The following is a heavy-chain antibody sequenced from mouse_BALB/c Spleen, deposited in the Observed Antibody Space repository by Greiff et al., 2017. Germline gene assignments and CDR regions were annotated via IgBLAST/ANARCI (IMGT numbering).Heavy chain of an antibody. CDR1: GYTFTSYY. J-gene: IGHJ1*01. CDR3: ARGPIYYDYDGYWYFDV. Sequence: VQLQQSGPELVKPGASVRISCKASGYTFTSYYIHWVKQRPGQGLEWIGWIYPGNVNTKYNEKFKGKATLTADKSSSTAYMQLSSLTSEDSAVYFCARGPIYYDYDGYWYFDVWGAGTTVTVSS. CDR2: IYPGNVNT. D-gene: IGHD2-4*01. V-gene: IGHV1S56*01.